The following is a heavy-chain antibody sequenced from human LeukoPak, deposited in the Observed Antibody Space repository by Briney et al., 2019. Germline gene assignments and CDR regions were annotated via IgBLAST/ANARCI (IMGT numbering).Heavy chain of an antibody. CDR1: GGSFSGYY. CDR3: ARGSSRAASKRFGMDV. J-gene: IGHJ6*02. D-gene: IGHD6-6*01. CDR2: INHSGST. V-gene: IGHV4-34*01. Sequence: SETLSLTCAVYGGSFSGYYWSWIRQPPGKGLEWIGEINHSGSTNYNPSLKSRVTISVDTSKNQFSLKLSSVTAADTAVYYCARGSSRAASKRFGMDVWGQGTTVTVSS.